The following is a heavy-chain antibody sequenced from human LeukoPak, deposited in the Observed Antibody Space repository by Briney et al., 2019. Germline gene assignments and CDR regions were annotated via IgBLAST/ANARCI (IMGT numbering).Heavy chain of an antibody. J-gene: IGHJ6*03. Sequence: TLSLTCTVSGGSIISGGYYWSWIRQHPGKGLEWIGYIYYSGSTYYNPSLKSRVTISVDTSKNQFSLKLSSVTAADTAVYYCASIAYCSSTSCYSGDYYYYYMDVWGKGTTVTVSS. D-gene: IGHD2-2*01. CDR3: ASIAYCSSTSCYSGDYYYYYMDV. V-gene: IGHV4-31*03. CDR1: GGSIISGGYY. CDR2: IYYSGST.